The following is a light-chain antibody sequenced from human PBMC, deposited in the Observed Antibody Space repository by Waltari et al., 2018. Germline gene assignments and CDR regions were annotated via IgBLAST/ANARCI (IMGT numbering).Light chain of an antibody. J-gene: IGKJ1*01. CDR2: KAS. Sequence: DIQMTQSPSTLSASVGDRVTIICRASQSISSWLAWYQQKPGQAPKILICKASSLESGVPSRFSGSGSGTEFTLTISSLQPDDFAAYYCQQYDSYPWTFGQGTKVEIK. CDR1: QSISSW. V-gene: IGKV1-5*03. CDR3: QQYDSYPWT.